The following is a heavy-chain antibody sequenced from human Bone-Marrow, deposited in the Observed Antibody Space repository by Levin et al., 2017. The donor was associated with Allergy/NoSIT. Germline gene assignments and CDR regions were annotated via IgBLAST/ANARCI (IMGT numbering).Heavy chain of an antibody. J-gene: IGHJ4*02. CDR2: INWNGGST. D-gene: IGHD3-16*02. Sequence: GGSLRLSCAASGFTFDDYGMSWVRQAPGKGLEWVSGINWNGGSTGYADSVKGRFTISRDNAKNSLYLQMNSLRAEDTALYYCARDQFSVMITVGGVIVDYWGQGTLVTVSS. V-gene: IGHV3-20*04. CDR1: GFTFDDYG. CDR3: ARDQFSVMITVGGVIVDY.